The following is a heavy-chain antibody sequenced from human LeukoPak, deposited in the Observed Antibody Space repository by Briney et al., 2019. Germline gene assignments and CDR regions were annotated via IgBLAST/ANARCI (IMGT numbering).Heavy chain of an antibody. CDR3: ARAKQQLGSGYYYYGMDV. V-gene: IGHV1-18*04. CDR2: ISAYNGNT. Sequence: VKVSCKASGYTFTSYGISWVRQAPGQGLEWMGWISAYNGNTNYAQKLQGRVTMTTDTSTSTAYMGLRSLRSDDTAVYYCARAKQQLGSGYYYYGMDVWGKGTTVTVSS. D-gene: IGHD6-13*01. J-gene: IGHJ6*04. CDR1: GYTFTSYG.